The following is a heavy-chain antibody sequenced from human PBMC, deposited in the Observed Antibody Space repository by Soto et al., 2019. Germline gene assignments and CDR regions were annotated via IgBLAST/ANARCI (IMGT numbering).Heavy chain of an antibody. Sequence: SETLSLTCTVSGGSISSYYWSWIRQPPGKGLEWIGYIYYSGSTSYNPSLKSRVTISVDTSKNQFSLKLSSVTAADTAVYYCARDSRPYYDFWSGYYTGYYFDYWGQGTLVTVSS. J-gene: IGHJ4*02. CDR2: IYYSGST. CDR3: ARDSRPYYDFWSGYYTGYYFDY. CDR1: GGSISSYY. V-gene: IGHV4-59*01. D-gene: IGHD3-3*01.